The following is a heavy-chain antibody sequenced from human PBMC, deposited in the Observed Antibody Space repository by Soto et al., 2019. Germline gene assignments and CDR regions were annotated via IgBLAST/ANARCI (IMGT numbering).Heavy chain of an antibody. CDR2: INAGNGNT. V-gene: IGHV1-3*01. J-gene: IGHJ3*02. CDR3: ATPKIDGAFDI. CDR1: GYTFTSYA. Sequence: GASLKVSCKASGYTFTSYAMHWVRQAPGQRLEWMGWINAGNGNTKYSQKFQGRVTITRDTSASTAYMELSSLRSEDTAVYYCATPKIDGAFDIWGQGTMVTVSS.